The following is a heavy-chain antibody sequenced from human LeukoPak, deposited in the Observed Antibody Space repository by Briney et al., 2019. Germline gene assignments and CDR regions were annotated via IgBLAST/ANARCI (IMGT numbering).Heavy chain of an antibody. CDR1: GFTFSSYA. V-gene: IGHV3-23*01. CDR3: ANWREKWFLYYYYGMDV. CDR2: ISGSGGST. J-gene: IGHJ6*02. D-gene: IGHD3-22*01. Sequence: QPGGSLRLSCAASGFTFSSYAMSWVRQAPGKGLEWVSAISGSGGSTYYADSVKGRFTISRDNSKNTLYLQMNSLRAEDTAVYYCANWREKWFLYYYYGMDVWGQGTTVTVSS.